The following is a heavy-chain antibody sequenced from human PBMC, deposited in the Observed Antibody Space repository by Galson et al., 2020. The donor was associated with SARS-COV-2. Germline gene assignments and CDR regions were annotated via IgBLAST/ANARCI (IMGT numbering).Heavy chain of an antibody. Sequence: GESLKISCAASGFTFSSYSMNWVRQAPGKGLEWVSYISSSSSTIYYADSVKGRFTISRDNDKNSLYLQMNSLRAEDTAVYYCATPRETYYYGSGFDYFDYWGQGTLVTVSS. V-gene: IGHV3-48*04. J-gene: IGHJ4*02. CDR1: GFTFSSYS. CDR2: ISSSSSTI. CDR3: ATPRETYYYGSGFDYFDY. D-gene: IGHD3-10*01.